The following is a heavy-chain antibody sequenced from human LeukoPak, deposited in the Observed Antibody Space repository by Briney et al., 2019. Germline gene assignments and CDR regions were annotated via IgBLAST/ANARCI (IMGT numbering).Heavy chain of an antibody. Sequence: PGGSLRLSCAASGFTFSSYAMSWVRQAPGKGLAWVSTISGGSGSTYCADSVKGRFTISRDNSKNTLYLQMNSLRDEDTAVYYCAKYRFESGGYHSTDWGQGTLVTVSS. CDR1: GFTFSSYA. J-gene: IGHJ4*02. CDR2: ISGGSGST. V-gene: IGHV3-23*01. D-gene: IGHD3-22*01. CDR3: AKYRFESGGYHSTD.